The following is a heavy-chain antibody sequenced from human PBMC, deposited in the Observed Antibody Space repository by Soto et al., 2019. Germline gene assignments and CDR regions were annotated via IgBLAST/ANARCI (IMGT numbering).Heavy chain of an antibody. CDR3: ARAASGQTLLCAFAI. V-gene: IGHV3-7*01. CDR1: GFTFSSYW. D-gene: IGHD5-12*01. J-gene: IGHJ3*02. CDR2: IKQDGSEK. Sequence: ESGGGLVQPGGSLRLSCAASGFTFSSYWMSWVRQAPGKGLEWVANIKQDGSEKYYVDSVKGRFTISRDNAKNSLYLQMNSPRAEAPAVYYCARAASGQTLLCAFAIWGQGTMVTVSS.